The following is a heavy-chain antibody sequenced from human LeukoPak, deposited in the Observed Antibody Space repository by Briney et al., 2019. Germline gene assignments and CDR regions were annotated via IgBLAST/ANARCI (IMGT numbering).Heavy chain of an antibody. J-gene: IGHJ4*02. CDR3: ARAPKHHTTFAPEGYFDWLPPDY. CDR1: GGSISSGGYY. Sequence: SETLSLTCTVSGGSISSGGYYWSWIRQHPGKGLEWIGYIYYSGSTYYNPSLKSRVTISVDTSKNQFSLKLSSVTAADTAVYYCARAPKHHTTFAPEGYFDWLPPDYWGQGTLVTVSS. V-gene: IGHV4-31*03. CDR2: IYYSGST. D-gene: IGHD3-9*01.